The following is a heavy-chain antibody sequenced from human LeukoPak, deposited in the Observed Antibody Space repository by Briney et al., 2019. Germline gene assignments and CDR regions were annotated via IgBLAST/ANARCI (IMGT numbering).Heavy chain of an antibody. CDR3: ARLGRIVGAHFGY. Sequence: GGSLRLSCAASGFTVSSNYMSWVRQAPGKGLEWVSVIYSGGSTYYADSVKGRFTISRDNSKNTLYLQMNSLRAEDTAVYYCARLGRIVGAHFGYWGQGTLVTVSS. CDR2: IYSGGST. J-gene: IGHJ4*02. CDR1: GFTVSSNY. V-gene: IGHV3-66*02. D-gene: IGHD1-26*01.